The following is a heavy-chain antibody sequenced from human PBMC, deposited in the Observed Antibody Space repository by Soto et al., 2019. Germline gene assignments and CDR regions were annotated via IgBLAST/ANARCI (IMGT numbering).Heavy chain of an antibody. Sequence: GGSLRLSCAASGFTFDDYTMHWVRQAPGKGLEWVSLISWDGGSTYYADSVKGRFTISRDNSKNSLYLQMNSLRTEDTALYYCAKDMREAIFGYYYYYGMDVWGQGTTVTVSS. CDR1: GFTFDDYT. V-gene: IGHV3-43*01. CDR2: ISWDGGST. CDR3: AKDMREAIFGYYYYYGMDV. J-gene: IGHJ6*02. D-gene: IGHD3-3*01.